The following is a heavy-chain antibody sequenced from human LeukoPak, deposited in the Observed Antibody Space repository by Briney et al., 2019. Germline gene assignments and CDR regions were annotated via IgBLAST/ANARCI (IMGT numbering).Heavy chain of an antibody. Sequence: ASVKVSCKASGYTFTSYYMHWVRQAPGQGLEWMGIINPSGGSTSYAQKFQGRVTMTRDTSTSTVYMELSSLRSEDTAVYYCARERVGGSPLLEWVYYYYGMDVWAKGPRSPSP. CDR2: INPSGGST. V-gene: IGHV1-46*01. J-gene: IGHJ6*02. CDR3: ARERVGGSPLLEWVYYYYGMDV. CDR1: GYTFTSYY. D-gene: IGHD3-3*01.